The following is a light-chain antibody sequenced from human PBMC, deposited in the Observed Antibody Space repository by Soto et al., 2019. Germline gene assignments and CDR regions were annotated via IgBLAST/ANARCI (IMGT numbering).Light chain of an antibody. J-gene: IGKJ4*01. CDR3: QMYNSAPQLT. CDR2: AAS. Sequence: DMQMTQSPSSLSASVGDRVTITCRASQGTSNYLAWYQHKPGKAPQLLIYAASILHSGVPSRFSGSGSGTDFTLTISSLQTEDVASYYCQMYNSAPQLTFCGGTKVEIK. CDR1: QGTSNY. V-gene: IGKV1-27*01.